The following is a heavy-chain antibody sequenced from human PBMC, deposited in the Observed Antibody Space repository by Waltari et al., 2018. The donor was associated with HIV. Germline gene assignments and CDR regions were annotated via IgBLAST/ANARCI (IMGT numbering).Heavy chain of an antibody. J-gene: IGHJ4*02. CDR3: ARDSYGGDY. V-gene: IGHV3-7*03. CDR2: IRINGRET. CDR1: GFNFATDW. D-gene: IGHD4-17*01. Sequence: EVQLVESGGGVVQPGGSLRLSCRASGFNFATDWMTWVRQAQGRGLEWVANIRINGRETHYLESVEGRFTISRDNADDSVFLYMSDLRVDDTAIYFCARDSYGGDYWGRGTQVTVSS.